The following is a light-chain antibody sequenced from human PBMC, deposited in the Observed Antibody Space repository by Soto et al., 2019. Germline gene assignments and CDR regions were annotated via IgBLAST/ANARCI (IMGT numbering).Light chain of an antibody. CDR2: GAS. CDR3: QQYDNWPPT. CDR1: QSIGSK. V-gene: IGKV3-15*01. J-gene: IGKJ4*01. Sequence: EIVMTQSPATLSVSPGERATLSCRASQSIGSKLAWYQQKPDQAPRLLFYGASNRATGIPARFGGSGSGTEFTLTISSLQSEDFAVYSCQQYDNWPPTFGGGTKVDIK.